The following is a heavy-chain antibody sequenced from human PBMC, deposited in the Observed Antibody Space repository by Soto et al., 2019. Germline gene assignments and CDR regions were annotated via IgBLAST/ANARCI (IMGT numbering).Heavy chain of an antibody. CDR2: INAGNGNT. CDR1: GYTFTSYA. CDR3: ARDRRSSSRPWYYFDY. D-gene: IGHD6-6*01. Sequence: ASVKVSCKASGYTFTSYAMHWVRQAPGQRLEWMGWINAGNGNTKYSQKFQGRVTITRDTSASTAYMELSSLRSEDTAVYYCARDRRSSSRPWYYFDYWGQGTLVTVSS. V-gene: IGHV1-3*01. J-gene: IGHJ4*02.